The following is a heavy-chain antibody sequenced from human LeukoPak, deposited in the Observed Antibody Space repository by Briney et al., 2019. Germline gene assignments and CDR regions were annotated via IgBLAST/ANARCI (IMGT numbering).Heavy chain of an antibody. V-gene: IGHV4-59*01. CDR3: ARGGKYYDYVWGSYIFDY. J-gene: IGHJ4*02. CDR2: IYYSGST. D-gene: IGHD3-16*01. CDR1: GDPMSRYY. Sequence: SETLSLTCTVSGDPMSRYYWSWIRQPPGKGLEWIGYIYYSGSTNYNPSLKSRVTMSVDTSKNKISLNLSSVTAADTAVYYCARGGKYYDYVWGSYIFDYWGQGTLVTVSS.